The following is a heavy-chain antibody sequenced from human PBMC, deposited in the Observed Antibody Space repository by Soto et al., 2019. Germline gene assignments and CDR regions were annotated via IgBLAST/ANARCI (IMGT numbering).Heavy chain of an antibody. V-gene: IGHV3-23*01. J-gene: IGHJ4*02. D-gene: IGHD3-16*01. CDR2: ISGSGDAT. CDR3: AHWFEGARGRIDY. CDR1: GFTFSGYA. Sequence: EVQLLESGGGLVQPGGSLRLSCAASGFTFSGYAMTWVRQTPGKGLEWVSAISGSGDATYYADSVKGRFTTSRDNSKNTLFLQMNSLRVEDTAVYYCAHWFEGARGRIDYWGQGTLVTVSS.